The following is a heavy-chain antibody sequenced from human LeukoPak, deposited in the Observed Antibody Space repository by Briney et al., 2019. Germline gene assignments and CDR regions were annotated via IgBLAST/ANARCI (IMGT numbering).Heavy chain of an antibody. CDR1: GFTFGLYS. Sequence: GGSLRLSCAASGFTFGLYSTTWVRQAPGKGLEWVSLIDSNSNFMNYADSVKGRFTISRDNAKKSLYLQMNSLRAEDAAVYYCAREGDGSAPAADYFDYWGQGTLVTVSS. CDR3: AREGDGSAPAADYFDY. J-gene: IGHJ4*02. CDR2: IDSNSNFM. D-gene: IGHD3-10*01. V-gene: IGHV3-21*01.